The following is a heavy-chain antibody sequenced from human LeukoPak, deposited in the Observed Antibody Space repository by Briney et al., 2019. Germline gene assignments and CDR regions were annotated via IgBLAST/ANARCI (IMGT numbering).Heavy chain of an antibody. CDR3: ARDRARDGSDY. J-gene: IGHJ4*02. V-gene: IGHV4-59*01. Sequence: SETLSLTWTVSGGSISSYYWSWIRQPPGKGLEWIGYIYYSGSTNYNPSLKSRVTISVDTSKNQFSLKLSSVTAADTAVYYCARDRARDGSDYWGQGTLVTVSS. CDR1: GGSISSYY. D-gene: IGHD5-24*01. CDR2: IYYSGST.